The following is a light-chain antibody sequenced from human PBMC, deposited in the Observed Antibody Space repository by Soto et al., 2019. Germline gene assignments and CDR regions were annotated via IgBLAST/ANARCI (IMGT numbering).Light chain of an antibody. V-gene: IGLV2-8*01. CDR2: EVN. CDR3: NSYAGTKNVV. J-gene: IGLJ2*01. CDR1: SSDVGGYIY. Sequence: QLVLTQPPSASGAPGQSVTISCTGTSSDVGGYIYVSWYQHHPGKAPKLMIYEVNKRPSGVPDRFSGSKSGNTASLTVSGLQVEDEADYYCNSYAGTKNVVFGGGTKLTVL.